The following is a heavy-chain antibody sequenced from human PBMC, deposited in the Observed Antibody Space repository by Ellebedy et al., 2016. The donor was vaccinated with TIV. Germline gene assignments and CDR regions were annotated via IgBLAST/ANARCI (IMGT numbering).Heavy chain of an antibody. V-gene: IGHV3-23*01. CDR3: VKETWIHDFDQ. D-gene: IGHD5-18*01. Sequence: PGGSLRLSCAASGYIFGSYGMGWVRQAPGKGLEWVSAINSNGDRTFYADSVQGRFVISRDNSRDPVDLRLTSLRVDDTAIYYCVKETWIHDFDQWGQGVLVAVAS. J-gene: IGHJ4*02. CDR2: INSNGDRT. CDR1: GYIFGSYG.